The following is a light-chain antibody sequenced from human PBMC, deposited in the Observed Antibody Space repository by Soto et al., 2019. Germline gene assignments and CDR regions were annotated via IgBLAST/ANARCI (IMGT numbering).Light chain of an antibody. V-gene: IGKV1-5*03. CDR3: QQYQSYSWT. CDR1: QTISNS. J-gene: IGKJ1*01. CDR2: KAS. Sequence: DIQMTQSPSTRSASVGDRVTITSRDSQTISNSLAWYQQKPGKAPKLLIYKASTLESGVPFRFSGSGSGTEFTLAISSLQPDDFATYYCQQYQSYSWTFGQGTRVEIK.